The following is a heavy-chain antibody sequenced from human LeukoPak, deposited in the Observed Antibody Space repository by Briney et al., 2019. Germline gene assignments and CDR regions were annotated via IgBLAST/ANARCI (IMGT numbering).Heavy chain of an antibody. J-gene: IGHJ5*02. CDR3: ARDVKKICSSEINWFDP. Sequence: ASVKVSCKASGYTFTGYYMHWVRQAPGQGLEWMGWINPNSGGTNYAQKFQGRVTMTRDTSISTAYMELSRLRSDDTAVYYCARDVKKICSSEINWFDPWGQGTLVTVSS. CDR1: GYTFTGYY. V-gene: IGHV1-2*02. D-gene: IGHD6-6*01. CDR2: INPNSGGT.